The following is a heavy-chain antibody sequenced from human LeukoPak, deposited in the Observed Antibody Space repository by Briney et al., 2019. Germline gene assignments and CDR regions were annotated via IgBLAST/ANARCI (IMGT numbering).Heavy chain of an antibody. V-gene: IGHV3-15*01. Sequence: GGSLRLSCVDSGFTFTNAWMSWVRQAPGKGLKWIGRIKSKTDGETTNYAEPVRGRFTISRDDSKSAVYLQMNSLKIEDTAVYYCTTDLGTYYHGSQRLIPIDYWGQGTLVTVSS. D-gene: IGHD3-10*01. J-gene: IGHJ4*02. CDR2: IKSKTDGETT. CDR3: TTDLGTYYHGSQRLIPIDY. CDR1: GFTFTNAW.